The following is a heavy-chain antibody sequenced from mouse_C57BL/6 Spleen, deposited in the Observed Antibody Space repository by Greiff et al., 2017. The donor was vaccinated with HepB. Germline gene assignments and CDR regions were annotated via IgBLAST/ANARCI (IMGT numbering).Heavy chain of an antibody. J-gene: IGHJ4*01. V-gene: IGHV1-53*01. CDR2: INPSNGGT. Sequence: QVQLKQPGTELVKPGASVKLSCKASGYTFTSYWMHWVKQRPGQGLEWIGNINPSNGGTNYNEKFKSKATLTVDKSSSTAYMQLSSLTSEDSAVYYCAGDSSGYGDAMDYWGQGTSVTVSS. D-gene: IGHD3-2*02. CDR3: AGDSSGYGDAMDY. CDR1: GYTFTSYW.